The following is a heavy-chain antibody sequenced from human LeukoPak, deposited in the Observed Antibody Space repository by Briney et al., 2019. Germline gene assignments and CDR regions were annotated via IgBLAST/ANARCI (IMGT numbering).Heavy chain of an antibody. V-gene: IGHV3-30*04. J-gene: IGHJ4*02. CDR1: GFTFSSYA. Sequence: HPGRSLRLSCAASGFTFSSYATHWVRQAPGKGLEWVAVISYDGSNKYYADSVKGRFTISRDNSKNTLYLQMNSLRAEDTAVYYCARAAGGYRGYFDYWGQGTLVTVSS. CDR2: ISYDGSNK. CDR3: ARAAGGYRGYFDY. D-gene: IGHD5-12*01.